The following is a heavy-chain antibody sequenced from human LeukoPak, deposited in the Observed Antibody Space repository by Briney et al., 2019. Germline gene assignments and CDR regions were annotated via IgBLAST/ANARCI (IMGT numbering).Heavy chain of an antibody. D-gene: IGHD1-26*01. J-gene: IGHJ4*02. CDR2: TRNKANSYTT. CDR1: GFIFSDHY. CDR3: VKKGSESGSLYADGDY. V-gene: IGHV3-72*01. Sequence: GGSLRLSCAASGFIFSDHYMDWVRQAPGKGLEWVARTRNKANSYTTEYAASVKGRFSISRDNSRNSMHLQMNGLKTEDTALYFCVKKGSESGSLYADGDYWGQGTLVTVSS.